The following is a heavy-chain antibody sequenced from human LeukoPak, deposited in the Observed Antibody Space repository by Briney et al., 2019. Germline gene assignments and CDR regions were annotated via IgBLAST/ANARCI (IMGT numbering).Heavy chain of an antibody. V-gene: IGHV1-46*01. CDR3: ARGRFPTKRSAYYYGAFDI. D-gene: IGHD3-22*01. J-gene: IGHJ3*02. CDR2: VNPSGGST. CDR1: GYTFTNYY. Sequence: ASVKVSCKASGYTFTNYYMHWVRQAPGQGLEWMGIVNPSGGSTSYAQKFQSRVTMTRDTSTSTVYMELSSLRSEDTALYYCARGRFPTKRSAYYYGAFDIWGQGTMVTVSS.